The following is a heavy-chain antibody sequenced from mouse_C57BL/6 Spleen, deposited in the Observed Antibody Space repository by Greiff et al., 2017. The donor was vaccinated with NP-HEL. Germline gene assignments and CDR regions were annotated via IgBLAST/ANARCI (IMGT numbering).Heavy chain of an antibody. D-gene: IGHD2-2*01. V-gene: IGHV1-20*01. CDR1: GYSFTGYF. Sequence: VHVKQSGPELVKPGDSVKISCKASGYSFTGYFMNWVMQSHGKSLEWIGRINPYNGDTFYNQKFKGKATLTVDKSSSTAHMELRSLTSEDAAVYYCARWGVTTGFDYWGQGTTLTVSS. CDR3: ARWGVTTGFDY. CDR2: INPYNGDT. J-gene: IGHJ2*01.